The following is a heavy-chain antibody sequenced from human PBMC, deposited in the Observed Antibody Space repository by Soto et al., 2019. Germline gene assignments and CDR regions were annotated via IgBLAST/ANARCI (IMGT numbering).Heavy chain of an antibody. D-gene: IGHD3-9*01. CDR3: TTDSYYDILTGEAYFDY. V-gene: IGHV3-15*01. CDR2: IKSKTDGGTT. J-gene: IGHJ4*02. Sequence: EVQLVESGGGLVKPGGSLRLSCAASGFTFSNAWMSWVRQAPGKGLEWVGRIKSKTDGGTTDYAAPVKGRFTISRDDSKNTLYLQMNSLKTEDTAVYYCTTDSYYDILTGEAYFDYWGQGTLVTVSS. CDR1: GFTFSNAW.